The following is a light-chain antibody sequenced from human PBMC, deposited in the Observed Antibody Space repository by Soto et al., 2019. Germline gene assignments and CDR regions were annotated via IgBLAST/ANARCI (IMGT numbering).Light chain of an antibody. J-gene: IGLJ1*01. Sequence: QSVLTQPPSVSGAPGQRVTISCTGSTSNIGAGYDLHWYQQLPGTAPKLLIYDDNNLPSGVPDRFSGSKSGTSASLAITGLEAEDEADYYCQSYDSSLSGYVFGTGTKLTVL. CDR3: QSYDSSLSGYV. CDR2: DDN. CDR1: TSNIGAGYD. V-gene: IGLV1-40*01.